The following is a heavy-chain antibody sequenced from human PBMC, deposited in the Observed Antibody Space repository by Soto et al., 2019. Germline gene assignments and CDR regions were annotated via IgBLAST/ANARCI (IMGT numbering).Heavy chain of an antibody. D-gene: IGHD3-3*01. CDR2: IYYSGST. Sequence: QVQLQESGPGLVKPSETLSLTCTVSGGSISSSSYYWGWIRQPPGKGLEWIGSIYYSGSTYYNPSLKSRVTISVDTSKNQFSLKLSSVTAADTAVYYCARSDFWSGYWRMDVWGQGTTVTVSS. CDR3: ARSDFWSGYWRMDV. V-gene: IGHV4-39*01. J-gene: IGHJ6*02. CDR1: GGSISSSSYY.